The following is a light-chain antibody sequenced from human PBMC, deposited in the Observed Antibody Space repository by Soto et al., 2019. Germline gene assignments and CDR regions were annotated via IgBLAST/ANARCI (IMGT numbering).Light chain of an antibody. CDR1: QSINTY. V-gene: IGKV1-39*01. CDR2: TAS. CDR3: QQTYSTPST. J-gene: IGKJ1*01. Sequence: DIQMTQSPSSLSASVGDRVTITCRASQSINTYLNWYQQRPGKAPKLLIYTASSLQSGVPSRFSGSGSGTDFTLTISSLQPEDFATYYGQQTYSTPSTFGQGTKVEI.